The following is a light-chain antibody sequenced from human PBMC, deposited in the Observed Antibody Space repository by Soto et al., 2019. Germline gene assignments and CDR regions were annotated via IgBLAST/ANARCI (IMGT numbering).Light chain of an antibody. J-gene: IGKJ3*01. V-gene: IGKV1-39*01. Sequence: DIQMTQSPSSLSASVGDRVTITCRASQSISSYLNSYQQKPGKPPKLLIYAASSLQSGVPSRFSSSGSGTDFTLTISSLQPEDFATYYFQQSYSTPSFGPGTKVDIK. CDR2: AAS. CDR1: QSISSY. CDR3: QQSYSTPS.